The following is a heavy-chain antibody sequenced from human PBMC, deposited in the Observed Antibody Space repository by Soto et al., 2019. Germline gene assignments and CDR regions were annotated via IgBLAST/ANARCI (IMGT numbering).Heavy chain of an antibody. J-gene: IGHJ4*02. CDR3: ARVGDSGYYWSFDY. Sequence: SETLSLTCTVSGDSITSYYWTWIRQAAGKRLECIGRVFSSGTTNYNPSLKGRVTMSVDTSKNQLSLKLTSVTAADTAVYYWARVGDSGYYWSFDYWGQGALVTVSS. CDR2: VFSSGTT. D-gene: IGHD3-22*01. V-gene: IGHV4-4*07. CDR1: GDSITSYY.